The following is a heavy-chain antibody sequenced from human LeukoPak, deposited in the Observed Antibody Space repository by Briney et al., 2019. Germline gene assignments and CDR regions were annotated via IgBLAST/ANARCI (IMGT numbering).Heavy chain of an antibody. CDR1: GGSISSYY. D-gene: IGHD2-15*01. CDR3: ARHALGYCSGGSCYWFDP. CDR2: IYYSGST. V-gene: IGHV4-59*08. Sequence: PSGTLSLTCTVSGGSISSYYWSWIRQPPGKGLEWIGYIYYSGSTNYNPSLKSRVTISVDTSKNQFSLKLSSVTAADTAVYYCARHALGYCSGGSCYWFDPWGQGTLVTVSS. J-gene: IGHJ5*02.